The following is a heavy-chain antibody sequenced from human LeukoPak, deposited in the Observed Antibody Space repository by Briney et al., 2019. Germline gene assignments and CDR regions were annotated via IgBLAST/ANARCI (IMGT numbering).Heavy chain of an antibody. Sequence: GGSLRLSCAASEFTFSSYTMHWVRQAPGKGLEWVAVISYHGTNKYYADSVKGRFTISRDSPKNTLYLQMNSLRAEDTAVYYCARGYSSSYYYSPEDYWGQGTLVTVSS. CDR2: ISYHGTNK. D-gene: IGHD3-22*01. J-gene: IGHJ4*02. CDR1: EFTFSSYT. CDR3: ARGYSSSYYYSPEDY. V-gene: IGHV3-30-3*01.